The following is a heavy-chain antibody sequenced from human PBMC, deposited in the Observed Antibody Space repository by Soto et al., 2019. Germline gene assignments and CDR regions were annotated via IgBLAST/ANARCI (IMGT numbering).Heavy chain of an antibody. J-gene: IGHJ4*02. CDR1: GFTFSSFG. D-gene: IGHD3-22*01. Sequence: GGSLRLSCAASGFTFSSFGMHWVRRAPGKGLEWVSLIWYDGSKKSYGDSVKGRFTISRDNSRNTVYSQMNSLRADDTAVYYCAKPLSPFSSSYIDYWAQGTLVTVSS. V-gene: IGHV3-33*06. CDR3: AKPLSPFSSSYIDY. CDR2: IWYDGSKK.